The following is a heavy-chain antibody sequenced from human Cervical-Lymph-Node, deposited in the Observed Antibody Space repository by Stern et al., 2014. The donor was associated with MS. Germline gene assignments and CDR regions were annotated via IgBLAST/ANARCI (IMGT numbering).Heavy chain of an antibody. D-gene: IGHD4-17*01. Sequence: QVQLEESGPGLVKPSETLSLTCAVSGDSISDYYWNWIRQPPGKGLEWIGYIYYGSTNYNPSLRSRAPLSVDTSKHQVSLKLTSVTPADTAIYYCARWGTTVTFRTFDFWGPGNLVTVSS. J-gene: IGHJ4*02. CDR1: GDSISDYY. CDR3: ARWGTTVTFRTFDF. CDR2: IYYGST. V-gene: IGHV4-59*12.